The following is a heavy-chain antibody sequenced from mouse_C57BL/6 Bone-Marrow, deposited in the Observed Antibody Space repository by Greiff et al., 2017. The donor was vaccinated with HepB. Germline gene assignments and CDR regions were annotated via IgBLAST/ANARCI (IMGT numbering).Heavy chain of an antibody. J-gene: IGHJ4*01. CDR3: ARDPYYYDSDYAMDS. Sequence: QVQLQQSGAELARPGASVKLSCKASGYTFTSYGISWVKQRTGQGLEWIGEIYPRSGNTYYNEKFKGKATLTADKSSSTAYMELRSLTSEDSAVYFCARDPYYYDSDYAMDSWGQGTSVTVSS. CDR2: IYPRSGNT. D-gene: IGHD1-1*01. CDR1: GYTFTSYG. V-gene: IGHV1-81*01.